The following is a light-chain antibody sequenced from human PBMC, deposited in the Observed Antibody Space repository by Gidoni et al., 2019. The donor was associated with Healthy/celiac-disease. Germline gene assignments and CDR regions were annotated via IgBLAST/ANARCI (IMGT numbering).Light chain of an antibody. CDR3: QQYDSLPT. J-gene: IGKJ4*01. Sequence: DIQMTQSPSSLSASVGDRVTITCQASQDISNYLTWYQQKPGKAPKLLIYDASNLETGVPSRFSGSGSGTDFTFTISSLQPEDIATYYCQQYDSLPTFGGGTKVEIK. V-gene: IGKV1-33*01. CDR2: DAS. CDR1: QDISNY.